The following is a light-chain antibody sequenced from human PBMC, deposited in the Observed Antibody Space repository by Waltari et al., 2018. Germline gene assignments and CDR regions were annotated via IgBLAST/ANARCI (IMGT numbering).Light chain of an antibody. CDR2: ASS. CDR1: QDITNY. CDR3: QQYNQYPVT. Sequence: DIQMTQSPSSLSASVGDTVPITCRASQDITNYLAWFQQRPGKAPTSLIYASSTLPGGLPSRFRGIGFGTDFTLTITSLQPEDFATYYCQQYNQYPVTFGQGTRLE. J-gene: IGKJ5*01. V-gene: IGKV1-16*01.